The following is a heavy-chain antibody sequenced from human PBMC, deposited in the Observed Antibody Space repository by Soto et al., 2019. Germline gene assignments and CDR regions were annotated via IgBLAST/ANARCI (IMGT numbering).Heavy chain of an antibody. CDR1: GGTFNKYA. CDR2: ITPLFGTP. Sequence: VASVKVSCKASGGTFNKYAIDWVRQAPGQGLEWMGGITPLFGTPNYAQRFHGRVTISADEVTSTAYMELRSLRSDDTGVYYCARQFDYDTSGYYYAYWGQGTLVTVSS. CDR3: ARQFDYDTSGYYYAY. D-gene: IGHD3-22*01. V-gene: IGHV1-69*13. J-gene: IGHJ4*02.